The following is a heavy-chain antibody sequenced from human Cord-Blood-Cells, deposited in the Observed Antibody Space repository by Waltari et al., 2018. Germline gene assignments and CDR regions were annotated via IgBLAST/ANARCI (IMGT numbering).Heavy chain of an antibody. CDR2: ISYDGSNK. J-gene: IGHJ4*02. CDR1: GFPFSSYA. D-gene: IGHD2-2*01. Sequence: QVQLVESGGGVVQPGRSMRLSCAASGFPFSSYAMHWVRQAPGKGLEWVAVISYDGSNKYYADSVKGRFTISRDNSKNTLYLQMNSLRAEDTAVYYCARDVYAAAATGFDYWGQGTLVTVSS. V-gene: IGHV3-30*04. CDR3: ARDVYAAAATGFDY.